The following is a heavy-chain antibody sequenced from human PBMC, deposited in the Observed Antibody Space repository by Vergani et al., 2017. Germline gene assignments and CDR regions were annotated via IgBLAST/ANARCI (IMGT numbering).Heavy chain of an antibody. CDR1: GFTFNQYG. D-gene: IGHD2-2*01. Sequence: QVQLVESGGGVVQPGRSLRLSCAASGFTFNQYGMHWVRQAPGKGLEWVAVTWYDGNNKQYADSVKGRFTISRDNSKSTMYLQMNSLRDEDTGVYFCAKRPAAGIDSWGQGTLVTVSS. CDR2: TWYDGNNK. V-gene: IGHV3-33*06. CDR3: AKRPAAGIDS. J-gene: IGHJ4*02.